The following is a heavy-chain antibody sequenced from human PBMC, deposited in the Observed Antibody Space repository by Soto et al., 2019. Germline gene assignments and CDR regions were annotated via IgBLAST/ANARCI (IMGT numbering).Heavy chain of an antibody. J-gene: IGHJ4*02. D-gene: IGHD3-22*01. CDR3: VPRLNPRVPDH. CDR1: GFFFRTND. V-gene: IGHV3-23*01. Sequence: EVQVLESGGGLVQPGGGLRPSWEAPGFFFRTNDAGGVRQVPGRGLEWLAVIIAWGKTIYSPESARGRFTISRDDAKNTLHLQIDSLTVEDTAVYYCVPRLNPRVPDHWGQGTLVTV. CDR2: IIAWGKTI.